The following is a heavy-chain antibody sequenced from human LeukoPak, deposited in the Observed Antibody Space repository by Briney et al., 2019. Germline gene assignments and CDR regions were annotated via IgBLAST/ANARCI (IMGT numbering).Heavy chain of an antibody. J-gene: IGHJ6*02. V-gene: IGHV4-34*01. Sequence: SETLSLTCAVYGGSFSGYYWSWIRQPPGKGLEWIGEINRSGSTNYNPSLKSRVTISVDTSKNQFSLKLSSVTAADTAVYYCARGKTYYYYGMDVWGQGTTVTVSS. CDR1: GGSFSGYY. CDR3: ARGKTYYYYGMDV. CDR2: INRSGST.